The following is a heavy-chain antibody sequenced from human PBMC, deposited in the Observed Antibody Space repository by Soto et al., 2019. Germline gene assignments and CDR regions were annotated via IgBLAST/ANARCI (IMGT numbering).Heavy chain of an antibody. J-gene: IGHJ5*02. CDR2: IYYSGST. D-gene: IGHD3-10*01. V-gene: IGHV4-31*03. CDR3: ARDPGTALHNWFDP. Sequence: SETLSLTCTVSGGSISSGGYYWIWIRQHPGKGLEWIGYIYYSGSTYYNPSLKSRVTISVDTSKHQFSLKLSSVTAADTAVYYCARDPGTALHNWFDPWGQGTLVTVSS. CDR1: GGSISSGGYY.